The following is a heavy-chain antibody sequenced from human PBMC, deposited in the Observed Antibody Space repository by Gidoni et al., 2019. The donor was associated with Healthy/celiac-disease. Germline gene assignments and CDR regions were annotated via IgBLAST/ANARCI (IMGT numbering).Heavy chain of an antibody. Sequence: VQLQASGPGLVTPSETLSLTCTVSGCSLSSYYWSWIRQPPGKGLEWIGYIYYSGSTNYNPSLKSRVTISVDTSKNQFSLKLSSVTAADTAVYYWERRQYDILTGYYGYYFDYWGQGTLVTVSS. CDR1: GCSLSSYY. V-gene: IGHV4-59*08. D-gene: IGHD3-9*01. CDR3: ERRQYDILTGYYGYYFDY. J-gene: IGHJ4*02. CDR2: IYYSGST.